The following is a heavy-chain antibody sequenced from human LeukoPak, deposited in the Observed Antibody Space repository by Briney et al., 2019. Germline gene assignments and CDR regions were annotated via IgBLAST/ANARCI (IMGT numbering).Heavy chain of an antibody. V-gene: IGHV3-23*01. CDR2: ISGSGGST. CDR1: GFTFSSYW. D-gene: IGHD3-10*01. Sequence: PGGSLRLSCAASGFTFSSYWMHWVRQAPGKGLGWVSAISGSGGSTYYADSVKGRFTISRDNSKNTLYLQMNSLRAEDTAVYYCAKDHLWFGELRWFDPWGQGTLVTVSS. CDR3: AKDHLWFGELRWFDP. J-gene: IGHJ5*02.